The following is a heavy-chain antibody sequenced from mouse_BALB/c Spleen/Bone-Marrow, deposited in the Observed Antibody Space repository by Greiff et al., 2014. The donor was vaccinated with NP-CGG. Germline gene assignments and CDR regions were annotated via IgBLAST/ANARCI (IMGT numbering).Heavy chain of an antibody. CDR2: IWAGGST. CDR3: ARVYLWYFDV. V-gene: IGHV2-9*02. J-gene: IGHJ1*01. Sequence: QGQLKGAGTGLGAPSQSLSITFTVSGVLLTSYGVHWGRQPPGKGLEWLGVIWAGGSTNYNSALMSRLSISKDNSKSQVFLKMNSLQTDDTAMYYCARVYLWYFDVWGAGTTVTVSS. D-gene: IGHD2-3*01. CDR1: GVLLTSYG.